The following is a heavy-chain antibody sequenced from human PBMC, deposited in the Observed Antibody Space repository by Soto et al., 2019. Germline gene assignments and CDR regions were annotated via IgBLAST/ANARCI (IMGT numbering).Heavy chain of an antibody. CDR2: INAGNGNT. V-gene: IGHV1-3*05. J-gene: IGHJ4*02. CDR1: GYTFTSYA. D-gene: IGHD2-15*01. CDR3: ARGTVVTHFDY. Sequence: QVQLVQSGAEEKKPGASVKVSCKASGYTFTSYALHWVRQAPGQRLEWMGWINAGNGNTKYSQKFQGRVTITRDTSASTAYMELSSLRSEDTAVYYCARGTVVTHFDYWGQGTLVTVSS.